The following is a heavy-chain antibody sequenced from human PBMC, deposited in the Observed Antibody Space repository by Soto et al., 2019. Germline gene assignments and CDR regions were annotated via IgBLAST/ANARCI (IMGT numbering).Heavy chain of an antibody. J-gene: IGHJ4*02. CDR1: GYTFTSYA. CDR3: ARGSSWSYFDY. CDR2: INTAKDNT. D-gene: IGHD6-13*01. V-gene: IGHV1-3*04. Sequence: ASVKVSCKASGYTFTSYAIHWVRQAPGQRLEWMGWINTAKDNTKYSQKFQGRVTITRDTSASIVYMELSSLRSEDTAVYYCARGSSWSYFDYWGQGTLVTVSS.